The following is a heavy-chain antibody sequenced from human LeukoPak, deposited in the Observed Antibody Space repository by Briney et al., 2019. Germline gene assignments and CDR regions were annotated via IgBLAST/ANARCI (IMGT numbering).Heavy chain of an antibody. CDR3: ARGIYYFDY. J-gene: IGHJ4*02. D-gene: IGHD2-15*01. CDR1: GYSFSGNF. CDR2: INPNSGGT. Sequence: GASVKVSCKASGYSFSGNFMHWVRQAPGQGLEWMGWINPNSGGTNYAQKFQGGVTMTRDTSISTAYMELSRLRSDGTAVYYCARGIYYFDYWGQGTLVTVSS. V-gene: IGHV1-2*02.